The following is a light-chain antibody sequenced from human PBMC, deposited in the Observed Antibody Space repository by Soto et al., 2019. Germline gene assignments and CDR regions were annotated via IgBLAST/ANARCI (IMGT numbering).Light chain of an antibody. CDR3: QQHNSWPPV. CDR2: GAS. J-gene: IGKJ2*01. Sequence: EIVMTQSPATLSVSPGERATLSCRASQSVNSNLAWYQQKPGHSPRLLIYGASTRVTGIPARFSGSGSGTKFTLTISSLQSADFAIYYCQQHNSWPPVFGQGTKLEIK. CDR1: QSVNSN. V-gene: IGKV3-15*01.